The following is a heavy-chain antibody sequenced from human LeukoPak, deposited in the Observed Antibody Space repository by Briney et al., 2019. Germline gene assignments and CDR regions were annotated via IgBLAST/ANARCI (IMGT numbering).Heavy chain of an antibody. V-gene: IGHV3-21*01. CDR1: GFTFSSYS. Sequence: GGSLRLSCAASGFTFSSYSMNWVRRAPGKGLEWVSSISSSSSYIYYADSVKGRFTISRDNAKNSLYLQMNSLRAEDTAVYYCARDGGYGDYRDWGQGTLVTVSS. CDR2: ISSSSSYI. D-gene: IGHD4-17*01. CDR3: ARDGGYGDYRD. J-gene: IGHJ4*02.